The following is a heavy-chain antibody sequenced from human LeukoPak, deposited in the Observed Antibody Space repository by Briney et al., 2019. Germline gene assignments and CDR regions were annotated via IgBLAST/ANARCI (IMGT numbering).Heavy chain of an antibody. CDR1: GFTFSKYA. D-gene: IGHD5-12*01. J-gene: IGHJ4*02. Sequence: AGGSLRLSCAASGFTFSKYAMTWVRQAPGKGLEWVSAISSSTLKIYYADSVKGRFTISRDNSKNTLYLQMNSLRAEDTAVYYCAKDLASNSGYDPYYFDYWGQGTLVTVSS. V-gene: IGHV3-23*01. CDR3: AKDLASNSGYDPYYFDY. CDR2: ISSSTLKI.